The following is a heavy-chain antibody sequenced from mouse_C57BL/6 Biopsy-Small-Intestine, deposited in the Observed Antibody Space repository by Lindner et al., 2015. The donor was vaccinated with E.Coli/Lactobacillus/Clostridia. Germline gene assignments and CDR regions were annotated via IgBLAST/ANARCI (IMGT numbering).Heavy chain of an antibody. D-gene: IGHD1-1*02. CDR3: ATSLRLRTMFD. Sequence: SVKVSCKASGHIFSSYDITWVRQATGQGLEWLGWMNPNSGKTGYAQKFQGRVTMTRNTSISTAYMQLSSLTSEDTAVYYCATSLRLRTMFDWGQGTLVTVSS. V-gene: IGHV1-55*01. CDR1: GHIFSSYD. J-gene: IGHJ4*01. CDR2: MNPNSGKT.